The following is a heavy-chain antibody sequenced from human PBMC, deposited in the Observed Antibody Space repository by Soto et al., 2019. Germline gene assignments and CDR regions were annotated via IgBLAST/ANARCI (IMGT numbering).Heavy chain of an antibody. Sequence: ASVKVSCQASGYTFTGYYMHWVRQAPGQGLEWMGWINPNSGGTNYAQKFQGWVTMTRDTSISTAYMELSRLRSDDTAVYYCARATYYYDSSGYGAFDIWGQGTMVTVSS. V-gene: IGHV1-2*04. CDR2: INPNSGGT. CDR1: GYTFTGYY. D-gene: IGHD3-22*01. J-gene: IGHJ3*02. CDR3: ARATYYYDSSGYGAFDI.